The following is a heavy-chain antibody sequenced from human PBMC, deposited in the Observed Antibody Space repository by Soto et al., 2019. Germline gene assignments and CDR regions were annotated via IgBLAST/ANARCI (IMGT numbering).Heavy chain of an antibody. CDR3: ARGPRDRDGYVES. V-gene: IGHV4-34*01. Sequence: PSETLSLTCAFQVVSFSEYYWTWIRHSPGKGLEWIGEINHSGSTTYNPSLKSRVTISVDTPKNHFSLRLYSVTAADTAVYYCARGPRDRDGYVESWGQGTLVPVSS. J-gene: IGHJ4*02. D-gene: IGHD2-8*01. CDR2: INHSGST. CDR1: VVSFSEYY.